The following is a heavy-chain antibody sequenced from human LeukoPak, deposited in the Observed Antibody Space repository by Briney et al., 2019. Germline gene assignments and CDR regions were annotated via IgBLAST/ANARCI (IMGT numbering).Heavy chain of an antibody. Sequence: SETLSLTCTVSGGSISPYYWSWVRQPPGKGLVWIAYIFYNGNTNYNPSLKSRVTISLDTSKKQVSLKVSSVTAADTAVYYCARTGGYGGVSAYWGQGTLVTVSS. V-gene: IGHV4-59*01. J-gene: IGHJ4*02. CDR2: IFYNGNT. CDR1: GGSISPYY. D-gene: IGHD4-23*01. CDR3: ARTGGYGGVSAY.